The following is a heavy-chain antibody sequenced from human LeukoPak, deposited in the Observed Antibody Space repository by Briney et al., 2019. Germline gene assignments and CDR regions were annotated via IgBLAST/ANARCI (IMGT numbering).Heavy chain of an antibody. Sequence: PGGSLRLSCAASGFIFNNYGLVWVRQAPGKGLEWVSAISNDGGSTTYADFVKGRFSVSRDNSKNTLFLQMNSLRAEDTALYYCAKGSSGYFFDLWGQGTLVTVSS. CDR1: GFIFNNYG. J-gene: IGHJ4*02. CDR3: AKGSSGYFFDL. D-gene: IGHD3-22*01. CDR2: ISNDGGST. V-gene: IGHV3-23*01.